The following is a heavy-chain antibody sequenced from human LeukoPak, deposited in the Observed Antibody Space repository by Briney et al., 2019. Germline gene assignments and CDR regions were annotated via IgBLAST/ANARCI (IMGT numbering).Heavy chain of an antibody. V-gene: IGHV3-7*05. J-gene: IGHJ4*01. CDR1: GFTFSSYW. CDR2: IKQDGSEK. Sequence: GGSLRPSCAASGFTFSSYWMSWVRQAPGKGLEWVANIKQDGSEKYYVDSVKGRFTISRDNAKNSLYLRMNSLRAEDTAVYYCTSGGMVSGDFWGHGTLVTVSS. CDR3: TSGGMVSGDF. D-gene: IGHD2-8*01.